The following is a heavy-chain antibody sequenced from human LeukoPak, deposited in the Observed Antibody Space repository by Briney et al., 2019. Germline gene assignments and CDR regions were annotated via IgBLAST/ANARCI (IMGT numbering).Heavy chain of an antibody. CDR2: IYYSGST. CDR1: GGSISSSSYY. Sequence: SETLSLTCTVSGGSISSSSYYWGWIRQPPGKGLEWIGSIYYSGSTYYNPSLKSRVTISVDTSKNQFSLKLSSVTAADTAVYYCARARGYSYGSAYYYMDVWGKGTTVTVSS. CDR3: ARARGYSYGSAYYYMDV. J-gene: IGHJ6*03. V-gene: IGHV4-39*01. D-gene: IGHD5-18*01.